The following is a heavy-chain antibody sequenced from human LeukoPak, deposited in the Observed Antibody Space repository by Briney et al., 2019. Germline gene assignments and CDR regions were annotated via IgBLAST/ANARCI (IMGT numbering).Heavy chain of an antibody. D-gene: IGHD1-26*01. CDR1: GGSISSSSYY. Sequence: SETLSLTCTVSGGSISSSSYYWGWIRQPPGKGLEWIGSIYYSGSTNYNPSLKSRVTISVDTSKNQFSLKLSSVTAADTAVYYCARPQRRGTNWFDPWGQGTLVTVSS. CDR3: ARPQRRGTNWFDP. J-gene: IGHJ5*02. CDR2: IYYSGST. V-gene: IGHV4-39*07.